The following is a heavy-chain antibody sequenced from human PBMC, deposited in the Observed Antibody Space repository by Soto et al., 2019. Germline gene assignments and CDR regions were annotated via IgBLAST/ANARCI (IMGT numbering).Heavy chain of an antibody. CDR3: AKDLRSFPGGYYF. CDR2: ISYDGSNK. CDR1: GFTFSSYG. Sequence: GGSLRLSCAASGFTFSSYGMHWVRQAPGKGLEWVAVISYDGSNKYYADSVKGRFTISRDNSKNTLYLQMNSLRAEDTAVYYCAKDLRSFPGGYYFWGQGTLVTVSS. D-gene: IGHD5-12*01. J-gene: IGHJ4*02. V-gene: IGHV3-30*18.